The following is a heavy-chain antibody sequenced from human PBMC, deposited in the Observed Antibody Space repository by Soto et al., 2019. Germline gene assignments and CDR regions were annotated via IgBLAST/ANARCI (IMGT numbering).Heavy chain of an antibody. CDR2: IYYTGTT. J-gene: IGHJ4*02. CDR3: AREDSGAFFDF. D-gene: IGHD2-15*01. Sequence: SETLSLTCTVSGRPITGDYWGWIRQPPGKALEYIGHIYYTGTTHYNPSLESRVTIAMDRSKNQVSLSLKSVTAADTAVYYCAREDSGAFFDFWGQGTLVTVSS. V-gene: IGHV4-59*12. CDR1: GRPITGDY.